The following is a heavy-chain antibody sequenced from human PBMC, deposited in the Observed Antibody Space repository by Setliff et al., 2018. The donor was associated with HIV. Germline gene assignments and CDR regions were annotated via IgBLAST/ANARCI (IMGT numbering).Heavy chain of an antibody. V-gene: IGHV3-33*01. CDR1: GFTFGSCG. CDR3: ARDTTYYYGSGSHH. CDR2: IWFDGSNK. J-gene: IGHJ4*02. D-gene: IGHD3-10*01. Sequence: GGSLRLSCAASGFTFGSCGMHWVRQAPGKGLEWVAVIWFDGSNKYYADSVKGRFTISRDNAKNSLYLQMNSLRAEDTAVYYCARDTTYYYGSGSHHWGQGTLVTVSS.